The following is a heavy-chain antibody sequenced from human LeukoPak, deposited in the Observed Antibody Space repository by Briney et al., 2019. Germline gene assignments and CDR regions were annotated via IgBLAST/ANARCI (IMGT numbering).Heavy chain of an antibody. V-gene: IGHV3-7*01. CDR1: GFTFSSYW. CDR3: ARDSGYSSSWYLSSY. Sequence: GGSLRLSCAASGFTFSSYWMSWVRQAPGKGLEWVANKKQDGSEKYYVDSVKGRFTISRDNAKNSLYLQMNSLRAEDTAVYYCARDSGYSSSWYLSSYWGQGTLVTVSS. CDR2: KKQDGSEK. J-gene: IGHJ4*02. D-gene: IGHD6-13*01.